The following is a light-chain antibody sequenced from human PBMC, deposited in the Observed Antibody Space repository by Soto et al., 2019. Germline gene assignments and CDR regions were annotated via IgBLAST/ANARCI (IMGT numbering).Light chain of an antibody. CDR1: QSIRNF. V-gene: IGKV1-39*01. Sequence: DIQMTQSASSLSASVGDRVSLTCRASQSIRNFLNWYQQKPGKAPKPLIYAASSLQSGVPARFRGSGSGTDFTLTISSLQPEDFATYYCQQTWTTLRTFGRGTKVEI. J-gene: IGKJ4*01. CDR3: QQTWTTLRT. CDR2: AAS.